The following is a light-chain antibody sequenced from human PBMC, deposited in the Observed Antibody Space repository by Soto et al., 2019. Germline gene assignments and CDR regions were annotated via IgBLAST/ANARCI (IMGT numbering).Light chain of an antibody. Sequence: QSVLTQPPSVSAAPGQTVTISCSGSSSNIAYSFVSWYQQVQGTAPKLIISDNNNRHSGIPDRFSGSKSGTAATLGITGIETGDEADYYCVTWDSSLRVGVFGGGTKLTVL. V-gene: IGLV1-51*01. J-gene: IGLJ3*02. CDR1: SSNIAYSF. CDR3: VTWDSSLRVGV. CDR2: DNN.